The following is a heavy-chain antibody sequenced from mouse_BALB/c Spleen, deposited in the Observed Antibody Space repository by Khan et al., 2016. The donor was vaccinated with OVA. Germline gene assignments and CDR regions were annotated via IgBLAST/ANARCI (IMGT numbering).Heavy chain of an antibody. CDR3: TRIYRRDFDY. D-gene: IGHD2-1*01. CDR2: INPHIGET. J-gene: IGHJ2*01. V-gene: IGHV1-20*02. CDR1: GYSFTGYF. Sequence: VQLKQSGPELVRPGASVKISCTASGYSFTGYFMNWVMQSHGKSLEWIGRINPHIGETFYNQRFKDKATLTVDESSSTAHMELRSLASEDSAVYYCTRIYRRDFDYWGQGTTLTVSP.